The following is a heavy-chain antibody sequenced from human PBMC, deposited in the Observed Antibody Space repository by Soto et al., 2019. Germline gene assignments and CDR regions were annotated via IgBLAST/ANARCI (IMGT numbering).Heavy chain of an antibody. CDR2: IKTDGSST. J-gene: IGHJ5*02. CDR1: GFTFSSYW. Sequence: GGSLRLSCAASGFTFSSYWMHWVRQAPGKGLVWVSRIKTDGSSTNYADSVKGRFTISRDNAKNMLYLQMNSLRPEDTVVYYCTREKFDPWGQGTLVTVSS. V-gene: IGHV3-74*01. CDR3: TREKFDP.